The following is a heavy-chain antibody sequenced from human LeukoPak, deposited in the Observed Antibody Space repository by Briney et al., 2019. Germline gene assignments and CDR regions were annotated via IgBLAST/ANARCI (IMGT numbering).Heavy chain of an antibody. D-gene: IGHD3-22*01. CDR3: AKEGRLTVAAVVVENYFDY. CDR2: ISGSGGDT. V-gene: IGHV3-23*01. CDR1: GFTFNRAA. J-gene: IGHJ4*02. Sequence: PGGSLRLSCAGSGFTFNRAAMSWVRQAPGKGLEWVSGISGSGGDTYYSDSVKGRFTISRDNAKTTVYLQMNGLRTEDTAEYYCAKEGRLTVAAVVVENYFDYWGQGTPVTVSA.